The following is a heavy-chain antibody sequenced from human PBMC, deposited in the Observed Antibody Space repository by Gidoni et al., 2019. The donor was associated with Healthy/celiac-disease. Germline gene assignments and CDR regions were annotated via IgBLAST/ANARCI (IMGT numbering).Heavy chain of an antibody. CDR2: IYHSGST. CDR3: ARVWAKSGSAFDI. J-gene: IGHJ3*02. CDR1: GYSISSGYY. Sequence: QAQLQASGPGLVKPSDTPSLTCADPGYSISSGYYWGWIRQPPGKGLEWIGSIYHSGSTYYNPSLKIRFTISVDTSKNQFSLKLSSVTAADTAVYYCARVWAKSGSAFDIWGQGTMVTVSS. V-gene: IGHV4-38-2*01. D-gene: IGHD1-26*01.